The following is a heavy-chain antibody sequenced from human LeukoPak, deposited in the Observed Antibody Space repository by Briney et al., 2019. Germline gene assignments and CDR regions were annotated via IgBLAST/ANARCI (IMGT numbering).Heavy chain of an antibody. V-gene: IGHV3-13*01. CDR1: EFTFSNYD. D-gene: IGHD6-13*01. Sequence: PGRSLRLSCAASEFTFSNYDMHWVRQATGKGLEWVSTIDTAGNTWYPGSVKGRFTISRENAKNSLTLQMNSLRVGDTAVYYCARAKMPGIQTAGRVNYFEFWGQGTLVTVSS. J-gene: IGHJ4*02. CDR3: ARAKMPGIQTAGRVNYFEF. CDR2: IDTAGNT.